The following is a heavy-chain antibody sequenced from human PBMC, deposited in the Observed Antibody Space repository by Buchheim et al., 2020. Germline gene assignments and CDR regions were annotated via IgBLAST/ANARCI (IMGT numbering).Heavy chain of an antibody. CDR1: GFTFSSYG. CDR2: IWYDGSNK. D-gene: IGHD3-9*01. V-gene: IGHV3-33*01. Sequence: QVQLVESGGGVVQPGRSLRLSCAASGFTFSSYGMHWVRQAPGKGLEWVAVIWYDGSNKYYADSVKGRFTISRDNSKNTLYLQMNSLRAEDTAVYYCARDHSGGFEDYYYYGMDVWGQGTT. CDR3: ARDHSGGFEDYYYYGMDV. J-gene: IGHJ6*02.